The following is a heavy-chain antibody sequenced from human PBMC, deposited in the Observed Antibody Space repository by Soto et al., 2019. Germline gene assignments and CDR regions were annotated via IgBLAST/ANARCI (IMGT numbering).Heavy chain of an antibody. CDR2: IYYSGST. Sequence: PSETLSLTCTVSVGSISSYYWSWIRQPPGKGLECIWYIYYSGSTNYNPSLKSRVTISVYTPKDQFSLKLSSVSAADTAVYYCAREVARTEYWGPGTFVTVSS. J-gene: IGHJ4*02. CDR3: AREVARTEY. CDR1: VGSISSYY. D-gene: IGHD6-19*01. V-gene: IGHV4-59*01.